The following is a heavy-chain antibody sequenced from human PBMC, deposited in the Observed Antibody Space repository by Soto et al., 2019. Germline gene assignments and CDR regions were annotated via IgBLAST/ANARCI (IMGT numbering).Heavy chain of an antibody. V-gene: IGHV3-30-3*01. J-gene: IGHJ4*02. CDR3: ASWSYYYDSSGYYGY. D-gene: IGHD3-22*01. Sequence: QVQLVESGGGVVQPGRSLRLSCAASGFTFSSYAMHWVRQAPGKGLEWVAVISYDGSNKYYADSVKGRFTISRDNSKNTLYLQMNSLRAEDTAVYYCASWSYYYDSSGYYGYWGQGTLGTVSS. CDR1: GFTFSSYA. CDR2: ISYDGSNK.